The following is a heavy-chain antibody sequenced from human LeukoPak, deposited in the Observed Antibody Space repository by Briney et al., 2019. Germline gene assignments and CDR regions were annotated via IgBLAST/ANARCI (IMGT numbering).Heavy chain of an antibody. CDR1: GFTFSSYW. J-gene: IGHJ1*01. CDR3: AKDDAWGRFYH. D-gene: IGHD3-16*01. CDR2: IESDGST. V-gene: IGHV3-74*01. Sequence: GGSLRLSCAASGFTFSSYWMHWVRQTPGKGLMWVSRIESDGSTIYADSVKDRFTISRDNGKNTVYLQMNSLRVEDTGVYYCAKDDAWGRFYHWGQGTLVTVSS.